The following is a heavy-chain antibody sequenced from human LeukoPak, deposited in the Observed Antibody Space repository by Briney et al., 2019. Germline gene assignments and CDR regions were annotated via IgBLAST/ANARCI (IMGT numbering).Heavy chain of an antibody. Sequence: GGSLRLSCAASGFTVSSNYMSWVRQAPGKGLEWVSVIYSGGSTYYADSVKGRFTISRDNSRNTLYLQMNSLRAEDTAVYYCARDFYGDYSFDYWGQGTLVTVSS. D-gene: IGHD4-17*01. CDR2: IYSGGST. V-gene: IGHV3-53*01. J-gene: IGHJ4*02. CDR3: ARDFYGDYSFDY. CDR1: GFTVSSNY.